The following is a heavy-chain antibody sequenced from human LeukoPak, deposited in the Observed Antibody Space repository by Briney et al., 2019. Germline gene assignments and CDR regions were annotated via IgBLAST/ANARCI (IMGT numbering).Heavy chain of an antibody. Sequence: PSETLSLTCTVSGGSISSHYWSCIRQPPGKGLEWIGYIYYSGSTNYNPSLKSRVTISVDTSKNQFSLKLSSVTAADTAVYYCARDRYCSGGSCYPFDYWGQGTLVTVSS. D-gene: IGHD2-15*01. J-gene: IGHJ4*02. V-gene: IGHV4-59*11. CDR1: GGSISSHY. CDR2: IYYSGST. CDR3: ARDRYCSGGSCYPFDY.